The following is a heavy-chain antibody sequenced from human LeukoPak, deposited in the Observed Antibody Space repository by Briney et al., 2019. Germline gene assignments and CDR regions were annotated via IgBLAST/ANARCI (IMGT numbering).Heavy chain of an antibody. CDR3: TRDQWAGIAVAGIGVYY. D-gene: IGHD6-19*01. CDR2: IIPILGIA. J-gene: IGHJ4*02. V-gene: IGHV1-69*04. CDR1: GGTFSSYA. Sequence: SVKVSCNASGGTFSSYAISWVRQAPGQGLELMGRIIPILGIANYAQKFQGRVTITADKSTSRAYKEPSSLRSEHPDVYFRTRDQWAGIAVAGIGVYYSGQRNLCSVSS.